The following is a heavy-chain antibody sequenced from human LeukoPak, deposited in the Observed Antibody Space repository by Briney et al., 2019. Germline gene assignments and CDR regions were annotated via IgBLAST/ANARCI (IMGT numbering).Heavy chain of an antibody. V-gene: IGHV4-59*12. CDR2: TYHSGST. D-gene: IGHD6-19*01. CDR1: GGSISSYY. J-gene: IGHJ3*02. CDR3: ARELDTSGWVGAFDI. Sequence: SETLSLTCTVSGGSISSYYWSWIRQPPGKGLEWIGETYHSGSTNHNPSLKSRVTISVDTSKNQFSLKLSSVTAADTAVYYCARELDTSGWVGAFDIWGQGTVVIVSS.